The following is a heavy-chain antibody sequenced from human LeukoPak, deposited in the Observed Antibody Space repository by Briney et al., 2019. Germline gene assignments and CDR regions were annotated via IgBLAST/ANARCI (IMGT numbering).Heavy chain of an antibody. D-gene: IGHD2-21*01. CDR1: GGSISSGSYY. CDR3: ARDLGVIATPGRYYYYYMDV. Sequence: SETLSLTCTVSGGSISSGSYYWSWIRQPAGKGLEWIGRIYTSGSTNYNPSLKSRVTISVDTSKNQFSLKLSSVTAADTAVYYCARDLGVIATPGRYYYYYMDVWGKGTTVTVSS. V-gene: IGHV4-61*02. CDR2: IYTSGST. J-gene: IGHJ6*03.